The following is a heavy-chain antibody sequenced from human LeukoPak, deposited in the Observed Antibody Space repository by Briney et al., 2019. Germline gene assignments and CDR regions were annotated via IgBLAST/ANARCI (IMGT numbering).Heavy chain of an antibody. V-gene: IGHV1-2*02. CDR3: AREDCSGGSCSPDY. Sequence: ASVKVSCKASGYTFTGYVVHWVRQAPGQRREWLGWINPNSGGTNYAQKFQGRVTMTRDTSISTAYMELSRLRSDDTAVYYCAREDCSGGSCSPDYWGQGTLVTVSS. CDR2: INPNSGGT. J-gene: IGHJ4*02. D-gene: IGHD2-15*01. CDR1: GYTFTGYV.